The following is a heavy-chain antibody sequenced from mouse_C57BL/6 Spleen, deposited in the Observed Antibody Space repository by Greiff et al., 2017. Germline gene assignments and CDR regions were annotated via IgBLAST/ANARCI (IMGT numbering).Heavy chain of an antibody. CDR2: IDPSDSET. Sequence: QVQLQQPGAELVRPGSSVKLSCKASGYTFTSYWMHWVKQRPIQGLEWIGNIDPSDSETHYNQKFKDKATLTVDKSSSTAYMQLSSLTSEDSAVYHCARLETAQAFAYWGQGTLVTVSA. CDR1: GYTFTSYW. J-gene: IGHJ3*01. CDR3: ARLETAQAFAY. V-gene: IGHV1-52*01. D-gene: IGHD3-2*02.